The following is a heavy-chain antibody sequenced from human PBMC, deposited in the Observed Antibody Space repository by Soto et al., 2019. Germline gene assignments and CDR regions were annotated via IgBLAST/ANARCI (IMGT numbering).Heavy chain of an antibody. CDR2: IYYSGST. Sequence: QVQLQESGPGLVKPSETLSLTCTVSGGSISSYYWSWIRQPPGKGLEWIGYIYYSGSTNYNPSLNSRVTISVDTSKNQFSLKLSSVTAADTAVYYCARAMRGSYLRYFDYWGQGTLVTVSS. CDR1: GGSISSYY. CDR3: ARAMRGSYLRYFDY. D-gene: IGHD1-26*01. V-gene: IGHV4-59*01. J-gene: IGHJ4*02.